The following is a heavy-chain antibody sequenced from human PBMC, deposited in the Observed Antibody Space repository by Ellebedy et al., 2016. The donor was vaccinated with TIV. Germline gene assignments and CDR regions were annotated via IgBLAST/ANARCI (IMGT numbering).Heavy chain of an antibody. Sequence: GESLKISCAASGFTFSDYGMHWVRQAPGKGLEWVAFMRYDGSNKYYADSVKGRFTISRDNSKNTLYLRMNSLRAEDTAVYYCAKFPYYYESSGYSFWGQGTLVTVSS. V-gene: IGHV3-30*02. D-gene: IGHD3-22*01. CDR1: GFTFSDYG. CDR2: MRYDGSNK. CDR3: AKFPYYYESSGYSF. J-gene: IGHJ4*02.